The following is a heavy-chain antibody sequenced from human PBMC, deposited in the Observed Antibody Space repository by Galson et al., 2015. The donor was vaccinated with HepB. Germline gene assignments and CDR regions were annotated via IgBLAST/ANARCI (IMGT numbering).Heavy chain of an antibody. J-gene: IGHJ4*02. CDR2: IYPGDSDT. Sequence: QSGAEVKKPGESLKISCTGSGYNFPTYWIGWVRQMPGKGLECMGIIYPGDSDTRYSPSFQGQVTISADKSINTTYLQWSALKASDSAVYFCARGVDDSYITEFGYFDHWGQGALVTVSS. D-gene: IGHD1-14*01. V-gene: IGHV5-51*01. CDR1: GYNFPTYW. CDR3: ARGVDDSYITEFGYFDH.